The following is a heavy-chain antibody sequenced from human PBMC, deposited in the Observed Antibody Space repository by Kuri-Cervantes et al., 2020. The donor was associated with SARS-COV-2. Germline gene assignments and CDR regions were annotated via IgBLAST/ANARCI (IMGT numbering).Heavy chain of an antibody. CDR2: ISGRGGST. CDR3: AKDPRSSGWYDY. CDR1: GFTFNSYA. V-gene: IGHV3-23*01. D-gene: IGHD6-19*01. Sequence: GGSLRLSCAASGFTFNSYAMSWVRQAPGKGLEWVSGISGRGGSTYYADSVKGRFTISRDNSKNMLFLQMSSLRAEDTAVYYCAKDPRSSGWYDYWGQGTLVTVSS. J-gene: IGHJ4*02.